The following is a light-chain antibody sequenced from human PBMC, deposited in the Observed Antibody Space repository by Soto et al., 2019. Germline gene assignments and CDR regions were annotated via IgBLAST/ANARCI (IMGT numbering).Light chain of an antibody. CDR2: DAS. Sequence: DIQMTQSPSSLSASVGDRVTITCKASHDIKKYLNWYQQKAHKVPKLLIHDASTLATGVPSRFTGSGSGTDFTLTINSLQPEDFATYYCQQANSFPITFGQGTRLEI. V-gene: IGKV1-33*01. J-gene: IGKJ5*01. CDR3: QQANSFPIT. CDR1: HDIKKY.